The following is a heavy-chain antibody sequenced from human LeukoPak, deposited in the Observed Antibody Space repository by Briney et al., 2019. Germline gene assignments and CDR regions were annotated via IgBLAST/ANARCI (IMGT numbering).Heavy chain of an antibody. J-gene: IGHJ4*02. CDR1: GFIFSSCS. D-gene: IGHD1-26*01. Sequence: GGSLRLSCAASGFIFSSCSMNWVRQAPGKGLEWVSYISSSSSTIYYADSVKGRFAISRDNAKNSLYLQMNSLRDDDTAVYYCARDYALGSSSSGGPMANWGQGTLVTVSS. CDR3: ARDYALGSSSSGGPMAN. CDR2: ISSSSSTI. V-gene: IGHV3-48*02.